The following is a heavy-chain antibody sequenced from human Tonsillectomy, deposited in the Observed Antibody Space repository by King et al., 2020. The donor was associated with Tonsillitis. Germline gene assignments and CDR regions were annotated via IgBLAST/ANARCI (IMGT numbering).Heavy chain of an antibody. CDR3: ASLIYGGVDF. J-gene: IGHJ4*02. D-gene: IGHD3/OR15-3a*01. V-gene: IGHV3-23*03. CDR2: IYSGGSST. Sequence: VQLVESGGGLVQPGGSLRLSCAASGFTFSSYAMSWVRQAPGKGLEWVSVIYSGGSSTYYADSVKGRFTISRDNSKNTLYLQMNSLRAEDTAVYYCASLIYGGVDFWGQGTLVTVSS. CDR1: GFTFSSYA.